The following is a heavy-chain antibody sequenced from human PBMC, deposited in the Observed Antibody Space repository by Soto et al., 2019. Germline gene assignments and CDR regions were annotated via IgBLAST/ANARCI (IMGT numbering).Heavy chain of an antibody. D-gene: IGHD3-22*01. V-gene: IGHV1-2*02. CDR1: GYTFTGYY. Sequence: GASVKVSCKASGYTFTGYYMHWVRQAPGQGLEWMGWINPNSGGTNYAQKFRGRVTMTRDTSISTAYMELSRLSSDDTAVYYCARDWSNLYYYDSSGPQRKTDAFDIWGQGTMVTVSS. CDR3: ARDWSNLYYYDSSGPQRKTDAFDI. J-gene: IGHJ3*02. CDR2: INPNSGGT.